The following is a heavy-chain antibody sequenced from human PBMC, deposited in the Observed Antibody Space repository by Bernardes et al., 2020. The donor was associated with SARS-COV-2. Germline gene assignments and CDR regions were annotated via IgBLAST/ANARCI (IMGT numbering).Heavy chain of an antibody. CDR3: AREWYYYDSSGYSV. Sequence: SETLSLTCTVSGGSISSGSYYWSWIRQPAGKGLEWIGRIYTSGSTNYNPSLKSRVTISVDTSKNQFSLKLSSVTAADTAVYYCAREWYYYDSSGYSVWGQGTLVTVSS. CDR2: IYTSGST. V-gene: IGHV4-61*02. CDR1: GGSISSGSYY. J-gene: IGHJ4*02. D-gene: IGHD3-22*01.